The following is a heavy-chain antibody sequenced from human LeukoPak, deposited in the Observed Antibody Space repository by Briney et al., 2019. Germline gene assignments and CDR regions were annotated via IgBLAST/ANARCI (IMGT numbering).Heavy chain of an antibody. CDR2: INHSGST. CDR3: ARGRGMVVWTRDFDY. J-gene: IGHJ4*02. Sequence: SETLSLTCAVYGGSFSGYYWSWIRQPPGKGLEWIGEINHSGSTNYNPSLKSRVTISVDTSKNQFSLKLSSVTAADTAVYYCARGRGMVVWTRDFDYWGQGTLVTVSS. CDR1: GGSFSGYY. V-gene: IGHV4-34*01. D-gene: IGHD2-15*01.